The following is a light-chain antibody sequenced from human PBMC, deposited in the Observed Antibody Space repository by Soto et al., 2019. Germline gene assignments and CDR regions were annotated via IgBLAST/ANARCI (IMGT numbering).Light chain of an antibody. J-gene: IGKJ1*01. CDR2: GAS. CDR1: QSVSSSY. V-gene: IGKV3-20*01. Sequence: EIVLTQSPGTLSLSPRERATLSCRASQSVSSSYLAWYQQKPGQAPRPLIYGASSRAIGIPDRFSGSGSGTDFTLTISRLEPEGFAVYYCQQYGSSPWTFGQGTKVEIK. CDR3: QQYGSSPWT.